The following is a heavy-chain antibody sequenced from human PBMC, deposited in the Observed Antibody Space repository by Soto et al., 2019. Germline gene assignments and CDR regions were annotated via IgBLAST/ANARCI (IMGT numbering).Heavy chain of an antibody. D-gene: IGHD2-15*01. CDR3: ERSVELVDVFDY. Sequence: GASVKVSCKASGYTFTSYGISWVRQAPGQGLEWMGWISAYNGNTNYAQKLQGRVTMTTDTSTSTAYMELRSLRSDDTAVYYCERSVELVDVFDYWSQRSPVTVSS. J-gene: IGHJ4*01. CDR1: GYTFTSYG. V-gene: IGHV1-18*01. CDR2: ISAYNGNT.